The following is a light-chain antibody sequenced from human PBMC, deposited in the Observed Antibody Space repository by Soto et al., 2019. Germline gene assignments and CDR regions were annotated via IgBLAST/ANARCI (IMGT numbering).Light chain of an antibody. CDR1: QSVSSY. Sequence: EIVLTQSPATLSLSPGERATLSCRASQSVSSYLDWYQQKPGEAARPLIYGASRRGAGVPEEFCCSGAGAECTRPIIRRQEEEVSVVYCRQEYRSPRTFGQGTKVDIK. CDR2: GAS. V-gene: IGKV3-20*01. CDR3: RQEYRSPRT. J-gene: IGKJ1*01.